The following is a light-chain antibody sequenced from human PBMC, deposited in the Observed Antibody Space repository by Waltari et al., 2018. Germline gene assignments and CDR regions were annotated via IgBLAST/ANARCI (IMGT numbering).Light chain of an antibody. CDR2: EVS. Sequence: QSALTQPASLYASPGQSITLPCTGTSRVVRGYYLLFPYKQHPCKPPKLIIYEVSERPSGVSLRFSGSKSGNTASLTISGLQAEDEADYHCCSYAGGSTYVLFGGGTKLTVL. CDR1: SRVVRGYYL. J-gene: IGLJ2*01. CDR3: CSYAGGSTYVL. V-gene: IGLV2-23*02.